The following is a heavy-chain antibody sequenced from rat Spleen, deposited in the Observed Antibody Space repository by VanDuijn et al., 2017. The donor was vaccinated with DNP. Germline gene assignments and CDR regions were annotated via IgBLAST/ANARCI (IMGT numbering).Heavy chain of an antibody. CDR2: ISTSGGST. Sequence: EVQLVESGGGLVQPGRSLKLSCAASGFTFSNYDMAWVRQAPTKGLEWVASISTSGGSTYYRDSVKGRFTVSRDNAKSTLYLQMDSLRSEDTATYYCARSNNFDYWGQGVMVTVSS. CDR3: ARSNNFDY. CDR1: GFTFSNYD. D-gene: IGHD1-10*01. V-gene: IGHV5-25*01. J-gene: IGHJ2*01.